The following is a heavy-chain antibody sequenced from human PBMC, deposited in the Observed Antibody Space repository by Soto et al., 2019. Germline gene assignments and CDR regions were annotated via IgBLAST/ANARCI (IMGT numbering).Heavy chain of an antibody. Sequence: QITLKESGPTLVKPTQTLTLTCSFSGFSLNTGGVGVGWIRQPPGKALEWLAVIYWDDDKSWSPSLRDRLTITRDASEDQVVLTVTNMDPVDTATYYCARRRGGFGGGWTTPYWDSGGQGTLVTVSS. V-gene: IGHV2-5*02. D-gene: IGHD6-19*01. CDR1: GFSLNTGGVG. J-gene: IGHJ4*02. CDR2: IYWDDDK. CDR3: ARRRGGFGGGWTTPYWDS.